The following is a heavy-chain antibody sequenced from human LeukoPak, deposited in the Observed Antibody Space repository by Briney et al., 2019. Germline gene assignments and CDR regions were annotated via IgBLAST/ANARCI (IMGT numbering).Heavy chain of an antibody. CDR1: GFTFRDYA. Sequence: GGSLRLSCAAPGFTFRDYAMSWVRQAPGKGLEWVSGKGLEWVSGISGTGGSTFYADSVKGRFTISRDNSKNTLYLQMNSLRAEDTAIYYCARDLDYWGQGTLVTVSS. CDR3: ARDLDY. CDR2: ISGTGGST. J-gene: IGHJ4*02. V-gene: IGHV3-23*01.